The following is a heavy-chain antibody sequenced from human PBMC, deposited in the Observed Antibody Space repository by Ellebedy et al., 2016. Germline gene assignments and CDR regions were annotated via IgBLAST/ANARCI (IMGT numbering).Heavy chain of an antibody. CDR1: GFTFSSFG. CDR2: ISYDGGNI. Sequence: GESLKISCAASGFTFSSFGIHWVRQAPGKGLEWVAVISYDGGNIYYADSVKGRFTISRDNSKNTLYLQMDSLRAEDTAVYYCARGHSGGYLASNSDYWGQGTLVTVSS. D-gene: IGHD3-22*01. V-gene: IGHV3-30*03. CDR3: ARGHSGGYLASNSDY. J-gene: IGHJ4*02.